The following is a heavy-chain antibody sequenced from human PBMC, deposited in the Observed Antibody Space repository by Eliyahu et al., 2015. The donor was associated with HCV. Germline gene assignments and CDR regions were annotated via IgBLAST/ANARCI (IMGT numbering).Heavy chain of an antibody. J-gene: IGHJ4*02. CDR3: ASHGATRCLRY. CDR1: GYNLNAYA. D-gene: IGHD6-6*01. CDR2: ITAYNGNT. Sequence: QIQLVQSGAEVKKPGASVXXSCKASGYNLNAYAITWVRQAPGQGLEWLGWITAYNGNTDYAQKVQGRVTMTIDTSTNTAHMELRSLTSDDSAVYYCASHGATRCLRYWGQGTLVTVSS. V-gene: IGHV1-18*01.